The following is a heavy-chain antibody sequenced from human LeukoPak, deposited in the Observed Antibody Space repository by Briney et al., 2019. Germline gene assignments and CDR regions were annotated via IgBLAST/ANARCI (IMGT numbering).Heavy chain of an antibody. CDR1: GFTFSSYA. Sequence: GGSLRLSCAASGFTFSSYAMHWVRQAPGKGLEWVAVISYDGSNKYYADSVKGRFTISRDNSKNTLYLQMNSLRAEDTAVYYCARDSGSYQAWGAFDIWGQGTMVTVSS. J-gene: IGHJ3*02. D-gene: IGHD1-26*01. CDR2: ISYDGSNK. CDR3: ARDSGSYQAWGAFDI. V-gene: IGHV3-30*04.